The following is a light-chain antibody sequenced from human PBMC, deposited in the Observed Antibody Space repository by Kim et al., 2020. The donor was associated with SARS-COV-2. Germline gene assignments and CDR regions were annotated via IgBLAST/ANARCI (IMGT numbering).Light chain of an antibody. V-gene: IGKV4-1*01. CDR2: WAS. J-gene: IGKJ1*01. CDR1: QSVLHTSNNRNY. CDR3: QQYYISPQT. Sequence: DIVMTQSPDSLAVSLGERATINCKSSQSVLHTSNNRNYLAWYQQKPGQPPKLFIYWASTRESGVPDRFSGSGSGIDFTLTISSLQAEDVAVYYCQQYYISPQTFGQGTKVDIK.